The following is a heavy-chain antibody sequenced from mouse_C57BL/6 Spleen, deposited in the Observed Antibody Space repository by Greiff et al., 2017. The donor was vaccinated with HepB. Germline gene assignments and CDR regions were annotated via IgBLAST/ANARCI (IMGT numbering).Heavy chain of an antibody. V-gene: IGHV1-72*01. CDR2: IDPNSGGT. J-gene: IGHJ1*03. Sequence: VKLQQPGAELVKPGASVKLSCKASGYTFTSYWMHWVKQSPARGLEWIGRIDPNSGGTKYNEKFKSKATLTVDKPSGTAYMQLSSLTSEDSAVYYCARDITTVVATSWYFDVWGTGTTVTVSS. CDR3: ARDITTVVATSWYFDV. D-gene: IGHD1-1*01. CDR1: GYTFTSYW.